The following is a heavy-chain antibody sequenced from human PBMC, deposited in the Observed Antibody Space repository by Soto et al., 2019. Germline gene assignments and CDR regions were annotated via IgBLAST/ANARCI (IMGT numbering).Heavy chain of an antibody. CDR1: GFTFSSYG. D-gene: IGHD3-10*01. CDR2: IWYDGSNK. CDR3: ARVRKADGYGMDV. Sequence: GGSLRLSCAASGFTFSSYGMHWVRQAPGKGLEWVAVIWYDGSNKYYADSVKGRFTISRDNSKNTLYLQMNSLRAEDTAVYYCARVRKADGYGMDVWGQGTTVTVSS. V-gene: IGHV3-33*01. J-gene: IGHJ6*02.